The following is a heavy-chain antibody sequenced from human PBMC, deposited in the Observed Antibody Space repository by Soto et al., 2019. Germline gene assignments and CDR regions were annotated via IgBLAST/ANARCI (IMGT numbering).Heavy chain of an antibody. V-gene: IGHV3-74*01. Sequence: EVQLVESGGGLVQPGGSLRLSCAASGFTFSSYWMHWVRQAPGKGLVWVSRINSDGSSTSYADSVKGRFTISRDNAKNQLYLQMNCLRAEDTAVYYCARPRRDGYNFGAFDIWGQGTMVTVSS. CDR3: ARPRRDGYNFGAFDI. D-gene: IGHD5-12*01. CDR2: INSDGSST. J-gene: IGHJ3*02. CDR1: GFTFSSYW.